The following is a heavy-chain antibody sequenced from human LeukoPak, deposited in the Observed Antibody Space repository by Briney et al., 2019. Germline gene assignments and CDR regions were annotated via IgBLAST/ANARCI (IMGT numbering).Heavy chain of an antibody. CDR1: GFIFGLYC. Sequence: GGSLRLSCAASGFIFGLYCMHWVRQAPGKGPMWVSRICPDGTGISYADSVKARFTTSRDNAKNTVYLQMNGLREEDTAVYYCVRDFRSADYWGQGTLVTVSS. V-gene: IGHV3-74*01. CDR2: ICPDGTGI. CDR3: VRDFRSADY. J-gene: IGHJ4*02.